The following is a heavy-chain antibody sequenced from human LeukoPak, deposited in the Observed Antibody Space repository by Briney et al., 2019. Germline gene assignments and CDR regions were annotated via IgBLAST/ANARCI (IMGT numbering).Heavy chain of an antibody. CDR1: GYTFTGYY. V-gene: IGHV1-2*06. CDR2: INPNSGGT. D-gene: IGHD4-11*01. Sequence: ASVKVSCKASGYTFTGYYMHWVRQAPGQGLEWMGRINPNSGGTNYAQKFQGRVTMTRDTSISTAYMELSRLRSDDTAVYYCAREQSYYHGMDVWGQGTTVTVSS. CDR3: AREQSYYHGMDV. J-gene: IGHJ6*02.